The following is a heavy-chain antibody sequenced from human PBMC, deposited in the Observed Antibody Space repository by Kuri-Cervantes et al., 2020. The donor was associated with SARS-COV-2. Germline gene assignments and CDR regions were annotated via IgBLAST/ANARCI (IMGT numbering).Heavy chain of an antibody. J-gene: IGHJ6*02. Sequence: SVNVSCKASGYTFNTYGISWVRQAPGQVLEWMGWSSTYNGYTNYEQKFQGRVTMTTDTSTSTAYMELRSLGSDDTAVYYCARVGATYFYGMNVWGQGTTVTVSS. CDR2: SSTYNGYT. V-gene: IGHV1-18*01. D-gene: IGHD1-26*01. CDR3: ARVGATYFYGMNV. CDR1: GYTFNTYG.